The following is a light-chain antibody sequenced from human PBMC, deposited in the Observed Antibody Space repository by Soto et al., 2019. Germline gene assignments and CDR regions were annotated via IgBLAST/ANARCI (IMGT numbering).Light chain of an antibody. CDR2: ATS. V-gene: IGKV4-1*01. CDR1: QSVLFISNNKNY. Sequence: DIVMTQSPDSLAVSLGERASINCNSSQSVLFISNNKNYVAWYQQKPGKAPKLLIYATSSLQNGVPSRFSGSGSGTDFTLTISSLQPEDFATYYCHQSYSTPPGTFGQGTKVDI. CDR3: HQSYSTPPGT. J-gene: IGKJ1*01.